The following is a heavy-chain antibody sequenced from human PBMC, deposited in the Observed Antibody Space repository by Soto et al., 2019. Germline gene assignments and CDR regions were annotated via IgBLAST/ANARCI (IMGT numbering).Heavy chain of an antibody. CDR2: INHSGST. CDR1: GGSFSGYY. J-gene: IGHJ4*02. D-gene: IGHD2-15*01. Sequence: SETLSLTCAVYGGSFSGYYWSWIRQPPGKGLEWIGEINHSGSTNYNPSLKSRVTISVDTSKNQFSLKLSSVTAADTAVYYCARGRGVDIVVVVAATPYFDYWGQGTLVTVSS. V-gene: IGHV4-34*01. CDR3: ARGRGVDIVVVVAATPYFDY.